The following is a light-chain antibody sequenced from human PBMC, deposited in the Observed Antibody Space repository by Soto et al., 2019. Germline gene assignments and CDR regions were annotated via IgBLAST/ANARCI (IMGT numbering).Light chain of an antibody. J-gene: IGLJ1*01. CDR2: VVN. CDR3: SSYSISTAYL. CDR1: SSDVGGYDY. Sequence: QSALTQPASVSGSPGQSITISCTGTSSDVGGYDYVSWYQLHPGKAPKLMVFVVNNRPSGVSYRFSGSKSGNTASLTISGLQAEDEDDYFCSSYSISTAYLFGTGTKVTV. V-gene: IGLV2-14*01.